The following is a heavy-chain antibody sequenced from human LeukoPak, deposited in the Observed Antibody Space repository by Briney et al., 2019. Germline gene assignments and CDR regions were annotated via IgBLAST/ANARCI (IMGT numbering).Heavy chain of an antibody. J-gene: IGHJ5*02. V-gene: IGHV3-30*01. CDR3: ARDLEDYDILTGYYSWFDP. D-gene: IGHD3-9*01. Sequence: PGGSLRLSCAASGFTFSSYAMHWVRQAPGKGLEWVAVISYDGSNKYYADSVKGRFTISRDNSKNTLYLQMNSLRAEDTAVYYCARDLEDYDILTGYYSWFDPWGQGTLVTVSS. CDR2: ISYDGSNK. CDR1: GFTFSSYA.